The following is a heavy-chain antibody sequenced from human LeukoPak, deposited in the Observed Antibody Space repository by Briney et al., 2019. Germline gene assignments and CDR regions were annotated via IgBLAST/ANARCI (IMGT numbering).Heavy chain of an antibody. CDR1: GYSFTSYW. CDR2: IDPSDSYT. CDR3: ARQSTRGMVDTDFDY. V-gene: IGHV5-10-1*01. Sequence: PAESLRISCKGSGYSFTSYWISWVRQMPGKGLEWMGRIDPSDSYTNYSPSFQGHVTISADKSISTAYLQWSSLKASDTAMYYCARQSTRGMVDTDFDYWGQGTLVTVSS. J-gene: IGHJ4*02. D-gene: IGHD5-18*01.